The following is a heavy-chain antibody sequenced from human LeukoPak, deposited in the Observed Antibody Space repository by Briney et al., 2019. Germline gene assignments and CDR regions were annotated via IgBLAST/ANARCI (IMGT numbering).Heavy chain of an antibody. V-gene: IGHV1-2*02. D-gene: IGHD5-18*01. CDR1: GYTFTGYD. J-gene: IGHJ6*03. CDR3: ARVPGYSYDYYYVDV. CDR2: INPNSGGT. Sequence: ASVKVSCKTSGYTFTGYDMHWVRQAPGQGLEWMGWINPNSGGTNYAQKFQGRVTMTRDTSISTAYMDLSRLRSDDTAVYYCARVPGYSYDYYYVDVWGKGTTVTVSS.